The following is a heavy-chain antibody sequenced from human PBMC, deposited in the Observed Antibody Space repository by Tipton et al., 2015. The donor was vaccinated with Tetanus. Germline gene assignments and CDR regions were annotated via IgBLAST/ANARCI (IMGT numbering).Heavy chain of an antibody. CDR3: ARTPDYYYGMDV. Sequence: TLSLTCTVSGGSFSLYYWNWVRQSPGKGLEWIGEIYYSGTTNYNPSLKSRVTISTDKSKNQVSLRLNSVTAADTAVYFCARTPDYYYGMDVWGQGTTVTVSS. CDR1: GGSFSLYY. V-gene: IGHV4-34*01. J-gene: IGHJ6*02. CDR2: IYYSGTT.